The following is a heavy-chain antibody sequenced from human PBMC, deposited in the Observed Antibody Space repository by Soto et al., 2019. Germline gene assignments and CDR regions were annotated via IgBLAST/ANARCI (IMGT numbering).Heavy chain of an antibody. J-gene: IGHJ6*02. Sequence: PSETLSLTCAVSGGSFRGYNWNWIRQSPGKGLEWIGEINHGGTTNYNPSLNSRVIISVDTSKNQFSLKLNSVSAEDTAVYYCARDLGYSRIQLWLRVEDGMDVWGQGTTVTVSS. D-gene: IGHD5-18*01. CDR3: ARDLGYSRIQLWLRVEDGMDV. CDR1: GGSFRGYN. CDR2: INHGGTT. V-gene: IGHV4-34*01.